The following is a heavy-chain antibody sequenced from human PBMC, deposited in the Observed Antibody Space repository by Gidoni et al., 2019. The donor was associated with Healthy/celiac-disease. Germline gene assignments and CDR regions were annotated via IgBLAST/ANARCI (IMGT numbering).Heavy chain of an antibody. Sequence: QVQLVQSGAEVKKPGSSVKVSCKAYGGTFSSYAISWVRQAPGQGLEWMGGIIPIFGTANYAQKFQGRVTITADKSTSTAYMELSSLRSEDTAVYYCARRDLYDILTGYYKSPLDYWGQGTLVTVSS. D-gene: IGHD3-9*01. CDR2: IIPIFGTA. CDR3: ARRDLYDILTGYYKSPLDY. CDR1: GGTFSSYA. V-gene: IGHV1-69*06. J-gene: IGHJ4*02.